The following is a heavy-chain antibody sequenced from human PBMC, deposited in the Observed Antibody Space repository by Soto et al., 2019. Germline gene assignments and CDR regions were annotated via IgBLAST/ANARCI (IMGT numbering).Heavy chain of an antibody. CDR3: ARTRFGQFIFFDD. CDR1: GDSMSSYY. J-gene: IGHJ4*02. CDR2: VFYSGTT. V-gene: IGHV4-59*01. Sequence: HVQLQESGPKLLKPSETLSLTCNVSGDSMSSYYWSWIRQSPGKGVEWIGYVFYSGTTNYNPSLKSRVTISVDTSKRQFSLSLTSLTAADTDVYSCARTRFGQFIFFDDWGQGTLVTVSS. D-gene: IGHD3-10*01.